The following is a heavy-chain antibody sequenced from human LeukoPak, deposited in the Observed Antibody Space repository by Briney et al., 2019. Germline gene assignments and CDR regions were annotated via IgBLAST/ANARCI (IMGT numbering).Heavy chain of an antibody. J-gene: IGHJ4*02. Sequence: PSETLSLTCAVSGGSISSGAYSWSWIRQPAGKGLEWIGRSYTSGSTNYNPSLKSRVTMSVDMSTRQISLKLSSVTAADTAVYYCARAVGGDGSGSLWGPGTLVTVSS. CDR2: SYTSGST. D-gene: IGHD3-10*01. V-gene: IGHV4-61*02. CDR1: GGSISSGAYS. CDR3: ARAVGGDGSGSL.